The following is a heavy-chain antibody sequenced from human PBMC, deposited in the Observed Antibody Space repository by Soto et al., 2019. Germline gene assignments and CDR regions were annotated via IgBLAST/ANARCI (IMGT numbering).Heavy chain of an antibody. J-gene: IGHJ5*02. CDR2: MNPNSGNT. Sequence: QVQLVQSGAEVKKPGASVKVSCKASGYTFTSYDINWVRQATGQGLEWMGWMNPNSGNTGYAQKFQGRVNMNRNTSISTAYMELSSLRSEDTAVYYCARQYSSSWDNWYDPWGQGTQVTVAS. V-gene: IGHV1-8*01. D-gene: IGHD6-13*01. CDR3: ARQYSSSWDNWYDP. CDR1: GYTFTSYD.